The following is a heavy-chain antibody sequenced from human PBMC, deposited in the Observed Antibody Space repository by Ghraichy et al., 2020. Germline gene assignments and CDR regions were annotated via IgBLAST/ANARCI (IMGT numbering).Heavy chain of an antibody. Sequence: GGSLRLSCAASGFTFSSHGMSWVRQAPGKGLEWVSAISVSGDATYYADSGKGRFTISRDNSMNTLYLQMNSLRAEDTAIYYCAKDSPVLSAWGQGTLVPVSS. CDR2: ISVSGDAT. V-gene: IGHV3-23*01. J-gene: IGHJ3*01. CDR3: AKDSPVLSA. D-gene: IGHD2/OR15-2a*01. CDR1: GFTFSSHG.